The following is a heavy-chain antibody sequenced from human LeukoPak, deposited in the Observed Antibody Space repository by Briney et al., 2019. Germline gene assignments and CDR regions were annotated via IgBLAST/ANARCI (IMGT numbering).Heavy chain of an antibody. CDR1: GFTVSSNY. V-gene: IGHV3-53*01. D-gene: IGHD6-13*01. Sequence: PGGSLRLSCAASGFTVSSNYMSWVRQAPGKGLGWVSVIYSGGSTYYADSVKGRFTISRDNSKNTLYLQMNSLRAEDTAVYYCARWYSSSWYVRYFDLWGRGTLVTVSS. CDR2: IYSGGST. J-gene: IGHJ2*01. CDR3: ARWYSSSWYVRYFDL.